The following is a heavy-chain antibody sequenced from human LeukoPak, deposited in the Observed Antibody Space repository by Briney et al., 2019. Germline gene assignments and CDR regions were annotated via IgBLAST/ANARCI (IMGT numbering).Heavy chain of an antibody. CDR3: ARGYGGKTGYFDY. J-gene: IGHJ4*02. D-gene: IGHD4-23*01. Sequence: GGSLRLSCAASGFTFSNYPVHWVRQAPGKGLEWVALISYDGSNKYYADSVKGRFAISRDNSKNTLYLQMNSLRVEDTAVYYCARGYGGKTGYFDYWGQGTLVTVSS. CDR2: ISYDGSNK. CDR1: GFTFSNYP. V-gene: IGHV3-30*09.